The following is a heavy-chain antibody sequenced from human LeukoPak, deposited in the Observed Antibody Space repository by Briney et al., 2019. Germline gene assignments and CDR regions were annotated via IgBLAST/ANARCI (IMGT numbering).Heavy chain of an antibody. J-gene: IGHJ4*02. V-gene: IGHV6-1*01. CDR1: GDSVSSNRAA. Sequence: SQTLSLTCAISGDSVSSNRAAWNWIRQSPSRGLEWLGRTYYRSKWYDEYALSVKSRITIIPDTSKSHFSLQLNSVTPGDTAVYFCAREGAYSGTYYLDYWGQGTLVTVSS. CDR3: AREGAYSGTYYLDY. D-gene: IGHD5-12*01. CDR2: TYYRSKWYD.